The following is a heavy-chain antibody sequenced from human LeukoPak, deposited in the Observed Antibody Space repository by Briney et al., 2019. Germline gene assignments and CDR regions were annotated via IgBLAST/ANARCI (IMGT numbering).Heavy chain of an antibody. CDR1: GFTFSDYY. V-gene: IGHV3-11*01. CDR2: ISHSGTTI. J-gene: IGHJ4*01. D-gene: IGHD1-1*01. CDR3: ARTGPLKYYFDY. Sequence: GGSLKLSFAASGFTFSDYYMSWIRQAPGKGLEWLSYISHSGTTIYYADSVKGRFSISRDNAMNSLTLQMNSLRAEDTAVYYCARTGPLKYYFDYWGHGTLVTVSS.